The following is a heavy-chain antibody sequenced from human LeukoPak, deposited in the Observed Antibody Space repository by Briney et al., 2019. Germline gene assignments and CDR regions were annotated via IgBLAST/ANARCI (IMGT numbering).Heavy chain of an antibody. J-gene: IGHJ4*02. CDR2: ISDNGGST. CDR1: GFTFSNYA. CDR3: ARVGFYDSSGYSRYFDY. V-gene: IGHV3-64*01. D-gene: IGHD3-22*01. Sequence: GGSLRLSCAASGFTFSNYAMHWVRQAPGKGLEYVSAISDNGGSTYYANSVKGRFTISRDNSKNTLYLQMGSLRAEDMAVYYCARVGFYDSSGYSRYFDYWGQGTLVTVSS.